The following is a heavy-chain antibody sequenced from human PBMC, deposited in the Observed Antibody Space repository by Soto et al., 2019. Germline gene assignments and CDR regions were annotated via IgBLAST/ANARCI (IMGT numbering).Heavy chain of an antibody. J-gene: IGHJ4*02. D-gene: IGHD3-10*01. Sequence: SETLSLTCAVYGGSFSGYYWSWIRQPPGKGLEWIGEINHSGSTNYNPSLKSRVTISVDTSKNQFSLKLSSVTAADTAVYYCARVVDGSGSYPPSDYWGQGTLVTVSS. CDR3: ARVVDGSGSYPPSDY. CDR1: GGSFSGYY. V-gene: IGHV4-34*01. CDR2: INHSGST.